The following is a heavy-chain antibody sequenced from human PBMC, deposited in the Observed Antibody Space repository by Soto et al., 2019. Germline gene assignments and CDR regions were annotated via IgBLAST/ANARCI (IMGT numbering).Heavy chain of an antibody. J-gene: IGHJ4*02. Sequence: SETLSLTCAVYGGSFSGYYWSWIRQPPGKGLEWIGEINHSGSTNYNPSLKSRVTISVDTSKNQFSLKLSSVTAADTAVYYCARAPSHYYGSGNFDYWGQGTLVTVSS. CDR2: INHSGST. CDR3: ARAPSHYYGSGNFDY. D-gene: IGHD3-10*01. V-gene: IGHV4-34*01. CDR1: GGSFSGYY.